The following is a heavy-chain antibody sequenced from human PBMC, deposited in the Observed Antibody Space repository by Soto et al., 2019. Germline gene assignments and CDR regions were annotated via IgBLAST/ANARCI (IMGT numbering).Heavy chain of an antibody. CDR2: IDPSDSYT. CDR1: GYSFTSYW. J-gene: IGHJ4*02. Sequence: PGESLKISCKGSGYSFTSYWISWVRQMPGKGLEWMGRIDPSDSYTNYSPSFQGHVTISADKSISTAYLQWSSLKASDTAMYYCAGSGFGESRTNIDYRGQGPLVTVSS. V-gene: IGHV5-10-1*01. D-gene: IGHD3-10*01. CDR3: AGSGFGESRTNIDY.